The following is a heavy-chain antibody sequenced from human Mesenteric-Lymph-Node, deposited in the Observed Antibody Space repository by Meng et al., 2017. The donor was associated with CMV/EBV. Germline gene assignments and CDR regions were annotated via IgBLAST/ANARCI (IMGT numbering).Heavy chain of an antibody. V-gene: IGHV3-74*01. CDR1: GFTFSTYW. CDR3: ARAKCSGGSCYWSFDY. J-gene: IGHJ4*02. D-gene: IGHD2-15*01. CDR2: VNSDGSTT. Sequence: GESLKISCAASGFTFSTYWMHWVRQAPGKGLVWVSCVNSDGSTTSYADSVKGRFTISRDNAKNSLYLQMNSLRAEDTAVYYCARAKCSGGSCYWSFDYWGQGTLVTVSS.